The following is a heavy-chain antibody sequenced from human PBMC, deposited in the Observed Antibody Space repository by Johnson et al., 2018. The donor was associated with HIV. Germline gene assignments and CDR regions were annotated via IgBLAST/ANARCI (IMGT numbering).Heavy chain of an antibody. CDR1: GFTFSSYA. J-gene: IGHJ3*02. V-gene: IGHV3-30*04. D-gene: IGHD6-19*01. Sequence: QVQLVESGGGVVQPGRSLRLSCAASGFTFSSYAMHWVRQAPGKGLEWVAVISYDGSNKYYADSVKRRLTISRDNSKNTLYLQMSSLRADDKALYYCARDWLTSRAVAGTSAFDIWGQGTMVTVSS. CDR2: ISYDGSNK. CDR3: ARDWLTSRAVAGTSAFDI.